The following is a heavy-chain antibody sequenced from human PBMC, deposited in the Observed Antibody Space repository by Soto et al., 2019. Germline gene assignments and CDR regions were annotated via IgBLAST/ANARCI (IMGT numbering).Heavy chain of an antibody. CDR1: GGSFSGYY. CDR3: ARDRRYGMDV. V-gene: IGHV4-34*01. Sequence: QVQLQQWGAGLLKPSETLSLTCAVYGGSFSGYYWSWIRQPPGKGLEWIGEINHSGSTNYNPSLKRRVTISVDPSKNQFSLKLSSVTAADTAVYYCARDRRYGMDVWGQGTTVTVSS. J-gene: IGHJ6*02. CDR2: INHSGST.